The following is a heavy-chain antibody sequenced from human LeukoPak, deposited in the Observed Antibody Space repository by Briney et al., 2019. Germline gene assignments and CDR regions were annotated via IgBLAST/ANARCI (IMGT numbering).Heavy chain of an antibody. CDR1: GFTLSSYA. CDR3: AKHWGYMYYFDY. CDR2: ISASGGST. Sequence: PGGSLRLSCAASGFTLSSYAMSWVRQAPGKGLEWVSSISASGGSTNYADSVKGRFTIPRDNSKNTLYLQMNSLRAEDTAVYYCAKHWGYMYYFDYWGQGTLVTVSS. J-gene: IGHJ4*02. D-gene: IGHD7-27*01. V-gene: IGHV3-23*01.